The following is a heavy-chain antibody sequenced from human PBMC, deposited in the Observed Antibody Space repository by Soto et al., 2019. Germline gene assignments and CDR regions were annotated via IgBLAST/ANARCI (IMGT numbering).Heavy chain of an antibody. CDR1: GYTFTGYY. V-gene: IGHV1-2*04. D-gene: IGHD4-17*01. CDR2: FNPNSGGT. J-gene: IGHJ4*02. CDR3: ARGSEDDYGDYRFDY. Sequence: ASVKVSCKASGYTFTGYYMHWVRQAPGQGLAWMGWFNPNSGGTNYAQKFQGWVTMTRDTSISTAYMELSRLRSDDTAVYYCARGSEDDYGDYRFDYWGQGTLVTVSS.